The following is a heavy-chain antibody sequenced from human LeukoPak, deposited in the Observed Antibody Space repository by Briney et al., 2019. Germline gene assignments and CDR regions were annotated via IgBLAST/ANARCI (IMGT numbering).Heavy chain of an antibody. J-gene: IGHJ4*02. V-gene: IGHV1-8*02. CDR2: MNPDSGDT. CDR1: GYTFTGYY. CDR3: ARGGDYYDSSGFSAAVKH. Sequence: ASVKVSCKASGYTFTGYYMHWVRQAPGQGLEWMGWMNPDSGDTGYAQKFQGRVTLTRDTSISTAYMELSSLRSEDSAVYYCARGGDYYDSSGFSAAVKHWGQGTLVTVSS. D-gene: IGHD3-22*01.